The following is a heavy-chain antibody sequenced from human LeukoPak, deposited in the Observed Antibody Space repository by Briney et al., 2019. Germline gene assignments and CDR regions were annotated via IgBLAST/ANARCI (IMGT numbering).Heavy chain of an antibody. V-gene: IGHV3-21*01. J-gene: IGHJ6*02. CDR1: GFTFSSYS. CDR2: ISSSSSYI. Sequence: PGGSLRLSCAASGFTFSSYSMNWVRQAPGKGLEWVSSISSSSSYIYYADSVKGRSTISRDNAKNSLYLQMNSLRAEDTAVYYCARNLWSGYQYYYYYGMDVWGQGTTVTVSS. CDR3: ARNLWSGYQYYYYYGMDV. D-gene: IGHD3-3*01.